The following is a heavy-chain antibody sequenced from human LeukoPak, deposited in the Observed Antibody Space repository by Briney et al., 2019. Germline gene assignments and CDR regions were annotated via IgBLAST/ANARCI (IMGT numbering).Heavy chain of an antibody. CDR2: IGSDNKP. CDR3: ARDLHYYVAMAV. D-gene: IGHD3-10*02. CDR1: GFTFSAYA. V-gene: IGHV3-23*01. Sequence: PGGSLRLSCEASGFTFSAYAMTWVRQAPGQGLEWVSSIGSDNKPHYSESVKGWLATSRDISKSMLFLQLTSLRAEEPALYYCARDLHYYVAMAVWGQGTTVTVSS. J-gene: IGHJ6*02.